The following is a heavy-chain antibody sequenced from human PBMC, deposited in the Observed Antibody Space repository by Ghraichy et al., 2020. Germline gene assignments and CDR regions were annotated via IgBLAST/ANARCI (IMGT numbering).Heavy chain of an antibody. CDR2: ISGSGGST. CDR1: GFTFSSYA. Sequence: GGSLRLSCAASGFTFSSYAMSWVRQAPGKGLEWVSAISGSGGSTYYADSVKGRFTISRDNSKNTLYLQMNSLRAEDTAVYYCAKVLPSRSIAVAGSDYWGQGTLVTVSS. D-gene: IGHD6-19*01. V-gene: IGHV3-23*01. CDR3: AKVLPSRSIAVAGSDY. J-gene: IGHJ4*02.